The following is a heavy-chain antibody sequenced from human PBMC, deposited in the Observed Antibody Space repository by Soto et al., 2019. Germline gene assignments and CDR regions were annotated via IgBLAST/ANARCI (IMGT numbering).Heavy chain of an antibody. CDR1: GASIISGGSS. J-gene: IGHJ4*02. V-gene: IGHV4-30-2*01. Sequence: TLSPTCPVSGASIISGGSSWIWIRQPPGKGLEWIGYLYHTGNTYYNPSLESRVTISVDRSKNQFSLELTSVTAADTAVYYCARFRGTAILDYWGQGTLVTVSS. CDR3: ARFRGTAILDY. CDR2: LYHTGNT. D-gene: IGHD2-21*02.